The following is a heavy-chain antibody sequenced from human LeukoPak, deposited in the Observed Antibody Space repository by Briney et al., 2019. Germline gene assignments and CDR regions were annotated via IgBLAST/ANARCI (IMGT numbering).Heavy chain of an antibody. Sequence: PGGSLRLSCAASGFTFSDYYMSWIRQAPGKGLEWVSYISSSGSTIYYADSVKGRFTISRDNAKNSLYLQMNSLRAEDTAVYYCARAPPIPYCGGDCYNFDYWGQGTLVTVSS. V-gene: IGHV3-11*01. CDR1: GFTFSDYY. J-gene: IGHJ4*02. D-gene: IGHD2-21*02. CDR3: ARAPPIPYCGGDCYNFDY. CDR2: ISSSGSTI.